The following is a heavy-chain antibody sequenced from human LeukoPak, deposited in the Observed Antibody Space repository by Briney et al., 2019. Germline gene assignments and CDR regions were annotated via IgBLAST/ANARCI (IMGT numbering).Heavy chain of an antibody. CDR3: AKRGVVIRVILVGFHKEACYFDP. CDR1: GITLSNYG. D-gene: IGHD3-10*01. Sequence: GGSLRLSCAVSGITLSNYGMSWIRQAPGKGLEWVAGISDSGGSTKYADSVKGRFTISRDNRKNTLYLQMNSLRAEDTAVYFCAKRGVVIRVILVGFHKEACYFDPWGQGALVTVSS. J-gene: IGHJ4*02. V-gene: IGHV3-23*01. CDR2: ISDSGGST.